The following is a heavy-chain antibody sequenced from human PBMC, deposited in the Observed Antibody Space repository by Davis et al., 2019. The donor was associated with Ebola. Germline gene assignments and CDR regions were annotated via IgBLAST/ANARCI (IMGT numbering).Heavy chain of an antibody. CDR2: IDHSGTT. D-gene: IGHD6-13*01. CDR1: GGSFSGYY. V-gene: IGHV4-34*01. Sequence: MPSETLSLTCAVYGGSFSGYYWSWIRQAPGKGLEWIGEIDHSGTTNYNPSLKSRLTISVDTSKNQFSLKLSSVTAADTAVYYCARGALIAAAGTGKGFDYWGQGTLVTVSS. CDR3: ARGALIAAAGTGKGFDY. J-gene: IGHJ4*02.